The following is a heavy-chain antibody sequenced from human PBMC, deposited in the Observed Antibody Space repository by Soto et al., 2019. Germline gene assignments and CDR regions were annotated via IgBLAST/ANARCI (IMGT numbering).Heavy chain of an antibody. D-gene: IGHD3-22*01. V-gene: IGHV4-39*01. Sequence: PSETLSLTCTVSGGSISSSSYYWGWIRQPPGKGLEWIGSIYYSGSTYYNPSLKSRVTISVDTSKNQFSLKLSSVTAADTAVYYCARQYYYDSSGYYLRFGHYYSYGMDVWGQGTTVTVSS. CDR1: GGSISSSSYY. CDR3: ARQYYYDSSGYYLRFGHYYSYGMDV. CDR2: IYYSGST. J-gene: IGHJ6*02.